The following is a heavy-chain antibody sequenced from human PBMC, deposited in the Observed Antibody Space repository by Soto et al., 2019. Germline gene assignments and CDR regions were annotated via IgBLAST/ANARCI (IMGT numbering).Heavy chain of an antibody. CDR1: GFTLGNYA. CDR2: IWYDGSKR. CDR3: ARDPGYSGFDFDY. Sequence: GGSLRLSCAASGFTLGNYAMHWVRQAPGKGLEWVAVIWYDGSKRYYADSVKGRFTVARDDSKNTLYLQMNSLRVDDTAVYYCARDPGYSGFDFDYWGQGTLVTVS. D-gene: IGHD5-12*01. J-gene: IGHJ4*02. V-gene: IGHV3-33*08.